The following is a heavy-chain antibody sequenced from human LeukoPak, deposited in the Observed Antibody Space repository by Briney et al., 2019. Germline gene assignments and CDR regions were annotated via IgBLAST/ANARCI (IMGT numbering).Heavy chain of an antibody. CDR2: IRSKAYGGTT. J-gene: IGHJ5*02. V-gene: IGHV3-49*04. Sequence: PGRSLRLSCTASGFTFGDYAMSWVRQAPGKGLEWVGFIRSKAYGGTTEYAASVKGRFTISRDDSKSIAYLQMNSPKTEDTAVYYCTRDSTLDYDFWSGYPHWFDPWGQGTLVTVSS. CDR3: TRDSTLDYDFWSGYPHWFDP. D-gene: IGHD3-3*01. CDR1: GFTFGDYA.